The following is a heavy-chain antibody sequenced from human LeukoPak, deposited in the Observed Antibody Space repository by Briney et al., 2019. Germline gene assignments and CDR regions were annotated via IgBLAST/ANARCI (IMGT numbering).Heavy chain of an antibody. Sequence: GRSLRLSCVASGFTFSDYGMHWVRQAPGKGLEWVALISYDGGNKFYADSVRDRFTISRDNSKNTLFLQMNSLRIEDTAVYYCAKVFEVRGARRPKDYWGQGTLVTVSS. CDR2: ISYDGGNK. CDR3: AKVFEVRGARRPKDY. D-gene: IGHD3-10*01. J-gene: IGHJ4*02. V-gene: IGHV3-30*18. CDR1: GFTFSDYG.